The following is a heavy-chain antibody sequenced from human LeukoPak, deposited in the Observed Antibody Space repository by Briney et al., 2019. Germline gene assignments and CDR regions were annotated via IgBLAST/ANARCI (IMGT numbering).Heavy chain of an antibody. CDR2: ISGSGGST. D-gene: IGHD3-3*01. Sequence: PPGGSLRLSCAASGFTFSSYAMSWVRQAPGKGLEWVSAISGSGGSTYYADSVKGRFTISRDNSKNTLYLQMNSLRAEDTAVYYCAKGRQSPDFWSGYYVIGVFDYWGQGTLVTVSS. CDR3: AKGRQSPDFWSGYYVIGVFDY. V-gene: IGHV3-23*01. J-gene: IGHJ4*02. CDR1: GFTFSSYA.